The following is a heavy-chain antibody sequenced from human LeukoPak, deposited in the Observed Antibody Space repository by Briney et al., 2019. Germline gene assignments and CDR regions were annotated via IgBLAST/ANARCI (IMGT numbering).Heavy chain of an antibody. J-gene: IGHJ4*02. Sequence: SETLSLTCAVYGGSFSGYYWSWIRQPPGKGLEWIGEINHSGSTNYNPSLKSRVTISVDTSKNQFSLKLSSVTAADTAVYYCARYTRFCSGTSCPGAYFDYWGQGTLVTVSS. CDR3: ARYTRFCSGTSCPGAYFDY. D-gene: IGHD2-2*01. CDR1: GGSFSGYY. CDR2: INHSGST. V-gene: IGHV4-34*01.